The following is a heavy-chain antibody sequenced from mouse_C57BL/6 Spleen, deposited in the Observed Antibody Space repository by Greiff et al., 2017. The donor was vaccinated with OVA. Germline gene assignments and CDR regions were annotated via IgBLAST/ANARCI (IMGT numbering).Heavy chain of an antibody. V-gene: IGHV6-3*01. Sequence: DVKLQESGGGLVQPGGSMKLSCVASGFTFSNYWMNWVHQSPEKGLEWVAQIRLKSDNYATHYAESVKGRFTISRDDSKSSVYLQMNNLRAEDTGIYYCTGGYSAWFAYWGQGTLVTVSA. CDR2: IRLKSDNYAT. CDR3: TGGYSAWFAY. CDR1: GFTFSNYW. D-gene: IGHD2-14*01. J-gene: IGHJ3*01.